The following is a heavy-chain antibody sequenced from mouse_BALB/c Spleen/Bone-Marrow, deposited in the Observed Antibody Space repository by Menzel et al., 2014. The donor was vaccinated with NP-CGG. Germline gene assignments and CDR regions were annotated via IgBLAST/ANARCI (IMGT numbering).Heavy chain of an antibody. D-gene: IGHD4-1*01. Sequence: QVQLKQSGAELVKPGASVKMSCKASGYTFTSYWMHWVKQRPGQGLEWIGVLDPSDSYTTYDQKFKGKATLTVDTSSNTAYMRLSSLTSEDSAVYYCTRGANPYYYTMDYWGQGTSVTVSS. CDR1: GYTFTSYW. CDR2: LDPSDSYT. V-gene: IGHV1S127*01. J-gene: IGHJ4*01. CDR3: TRGANPYYYTMDY.